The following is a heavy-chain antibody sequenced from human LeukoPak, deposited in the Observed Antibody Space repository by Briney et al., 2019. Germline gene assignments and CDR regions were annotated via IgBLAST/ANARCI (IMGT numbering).Heavy chain of an antibody. D-gene: IGHD6-13*01. CDR2: TTADGGGT. J-gene: IGHJ6*02. CDR3: AKDSAAGHYYRCMDV. Sequence: GGSLRLSCAASGFKFDKYAIHWVRQAPGKGLEWVSLTTADGGGTYFADSVKGRFTISRDNSKNSLFLQMNSLIHEDTALYYCAKDSAAGHYYRCMDVWGQGTTVTVSS. V-gene: IGHV3-43*02. CDR1: GFKFDKYA.